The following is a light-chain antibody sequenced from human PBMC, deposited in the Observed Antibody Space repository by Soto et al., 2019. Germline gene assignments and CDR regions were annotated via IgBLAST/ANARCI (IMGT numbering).Light chain of an antibody. Sequence: QSVRAQPASVSGSPGQSITISCTGTSSDVGGYIYVSWYRQYPGTAPKLIIYEVSKRPSGVSNRFSGSKSGNTASLTISGLQAEDESDYYCSSCTRDSTPLVLGTGTKATVL. CDR2: EVS. V-gene: IGLV2-14*01. CDR3: SSCTRDSTPLV. J-gene: IGLJ1*01. CDR1: SSDVGGYIY.